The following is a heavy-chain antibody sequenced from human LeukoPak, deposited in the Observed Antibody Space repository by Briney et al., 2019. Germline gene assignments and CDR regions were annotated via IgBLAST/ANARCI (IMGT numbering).Heavy chain of an antibody. Sequence: SETLSLTCAVSGGSTSSYYWSWIRQPPGYGLVWIGYIYYSGSTNYNPSLKSRVTISVDTSKNQFSLKLSSVTAADTAVYYCARRPGYSSSWYIDWGQGTLVTVSS. D-gene: IGHD6-13*01. CDR1: GGSTSSYY. CDR3: ARRPGYSSSWYID. J-gene: IGHJ4*02. CDR2: IYYSGST. V-gene: IGHV4-59*08.